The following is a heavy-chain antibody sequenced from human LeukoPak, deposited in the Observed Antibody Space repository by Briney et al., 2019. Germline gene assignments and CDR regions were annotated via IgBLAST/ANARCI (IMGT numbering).Heavy chain of an antibody. CDR2: IYPGDSDT. Sequence: GESLKISCKGSGSTFTTYWIAWVRQMPGKGLEWMGTIYPGDSDTRYSPSFQGQVTMSADKSIGTAYMQWSSLRASDTAMYYCARRRGSDLDYWGQGTLVTVSS. CDR1: GSTFTTYW. CDR3: ARRRGSDLDY. V-gene: IGHV5-51*01. D-gene: IGHD6-6*01. J-gene: IGHJ4*02.